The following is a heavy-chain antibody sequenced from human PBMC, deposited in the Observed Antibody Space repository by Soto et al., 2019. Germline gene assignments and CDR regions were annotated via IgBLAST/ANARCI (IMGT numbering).Heavy chain of an antibody. V-gene: IGHV4-59*13. CDR1: GASISRFY. D-gene: IGHD3-10*01. CDR3: ARGRGWVDY. J-gene: IGHJ4*02. CDR2: IDYSGST. Sequence: QVQLQESGPGLVKPSETLSLTCTVSGASISRFYWSWIRQPPGKGLECIGYIDYSGSTNYNPSLTSRVTISLDTSKNQFSLHLSSVTAADTALYYCARGRGWVDYWCQGTLVTVSS.